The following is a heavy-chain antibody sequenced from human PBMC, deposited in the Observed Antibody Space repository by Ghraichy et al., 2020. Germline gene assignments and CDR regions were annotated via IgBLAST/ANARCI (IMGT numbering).Heavy chain of an antibody. V-gene: IGHV1-69*13. J-gene: IGHJ6*02. D-gene: IGHD1-1*01. CDR1: GGTFSSYA. Sequence: SVKVSCKASGGTFSSYAISWVRQAPGQGLEWMGGIIPIFGTANYAQKFQGRVTITADESTSTAYMELSSLRSEDTAVYYCARGEKSRSTTGTFYYYGMDVWGQGTTVTVSS. CDR3: ARGEKSRSTTGTFYYYGMDV. CDR2: IIPIFGTA.